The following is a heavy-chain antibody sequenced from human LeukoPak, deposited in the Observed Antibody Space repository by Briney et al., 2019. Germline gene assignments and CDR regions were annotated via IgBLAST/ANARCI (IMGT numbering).Heavy chain of an antibody. D-gene: IGHD3-10*01. CDR3: AREIRGVRGVSYNYYYYMDV. CDR1: GGSISSGGYS. J-gene: IGHJ6*03. CDR2: IYHSGST. V-gene: IGHV4-30-2*01. Sequence: PSETLSLTCAVSGGSISSGGYSWSWIRQPPGKGLEWIGYIYHSGSTYYNPSLKSRVTISVDRSKNQFSLKLSSVTAADTAVYYCAREIRGVRGVSYNYYYYMDVWGKGTTVTVSS.